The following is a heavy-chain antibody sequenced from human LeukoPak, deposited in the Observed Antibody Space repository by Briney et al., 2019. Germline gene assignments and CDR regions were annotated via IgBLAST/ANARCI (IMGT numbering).Heavy chain of an antibody. CDR3: VKAITVSANFDC. V-gene: IGHV3-23*01. CDR1: GFTFSNFA. J-gene: IGHJ4*02. D-gene: IGHD2-21*02. CDR2: ISSNGGNT. Sequence: GGSLRLSCAASGFTFSNFAVSWVRQAPGKGLEWVSAISSNGGNTYYADSVKGRFTISRDNSKNTLYLQMSSLRTEDTAIYYCVKAITVSANFDCWGQGTLVTVSS.